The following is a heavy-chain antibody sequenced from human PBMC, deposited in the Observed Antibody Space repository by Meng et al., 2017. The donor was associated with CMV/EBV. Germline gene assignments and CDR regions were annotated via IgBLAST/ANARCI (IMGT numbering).Heavy chain of an antibody. Sequence: ASVMVSCKASGYMFNSYGVTWVRRAPGQGLEWVGWVSGYNGGTHYAQKFQGRVTMTADTSTTTAYMDLRSLRDDDTAVYYCARGVGATLGRAFDIWGQGTVVTVSS. CDR2: VSGYNGGT. D-gene: IGHD1-26*01. CDR3: ARGVGATLGRAFDI. J-gene: IGHJ3*02. CDR1: GYMFNSYG. V-gene: IGHV1-18*01.